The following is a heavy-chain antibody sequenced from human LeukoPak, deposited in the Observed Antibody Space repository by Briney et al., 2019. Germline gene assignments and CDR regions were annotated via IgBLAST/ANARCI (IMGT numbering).Heavy chain of an antibody. D-gene: IGHD3-16*01. CDR1: GGTFSNYA. CDR3: ARSLGDNWFDP. CDR2: IIPIFGTA. V-gene: IGHV1-69*05. J-gene: IGHJ5*02. Sequence: SVKDSCKASGGTFSNYAISWVRQAPGQGLEWMGGIIPIFGTANYAQKFQGRVTITTDESTSTAYMELSSLRSEDTAVYYCARSLGDNWFDPWGQGTLVAVSS.